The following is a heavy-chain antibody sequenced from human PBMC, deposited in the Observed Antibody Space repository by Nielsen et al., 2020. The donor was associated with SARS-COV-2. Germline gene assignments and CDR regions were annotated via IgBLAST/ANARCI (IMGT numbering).Heavy chain of an antibody. J-gene: IGHJ4*02. D-gene: IGHD5-18*01. Sequence: GGSLRLSCAASGFTFDDYGMSWVRQAPGKGLEWVSGISWNSGSIGYADPVKGRFTISRDNAKNSLYLQMNSLRAEDTALYYCAKDIGDTEYYFDYWGQGTLVTVSS. V-gene: IGHV3-9*01. CDR2: ISWNSGSI. CDR1: GFTFDDYG. CDR3: AKDIGDTEYYFDY.